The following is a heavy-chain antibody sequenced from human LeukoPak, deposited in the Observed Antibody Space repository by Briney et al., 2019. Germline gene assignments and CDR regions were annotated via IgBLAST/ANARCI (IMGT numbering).Heavy chain of an antibody. J-gene: IGHJ4*02. CDR1: GGTFSSYA. CDR3: ARDRSGSYYSSLDY. V-gene: IGHV1-69*13. CDR2: IIPIFGTA. Sequence: GASVKVSCKASGGTFSSYAISWARQAPGQGLEWMGGIIPIFGTANYAQKFQGRVTITADESTSTAYMELSSLRSEDTAVYYCARDRSGSYYSSLDYWGQGTLVTVSS. D-gene: IGHD1-26*01.